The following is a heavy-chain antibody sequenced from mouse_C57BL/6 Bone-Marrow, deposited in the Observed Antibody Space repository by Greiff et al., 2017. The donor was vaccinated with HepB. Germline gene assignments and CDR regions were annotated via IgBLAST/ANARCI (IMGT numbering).Heavy chain of an antibody. D-gene: IGHD2-4*01. CDR2: ISNGGGST. CDR3: ARYDYDDAY. V-gene: IGHV5-12*01. J-gene: IGHJ3*01. CDR1: GFTFSDYY. Sequence: DVHLVESGGGLVQPGGSLKLSCAASGFTFSDYYMYWVRQTPEKRLEWVAYISNGGGSTYYPDTVKGRFTISRDNAKNTLYLQMSRLKSEDTAMYYCARYDYDDAYWGQGTLVTVSA.